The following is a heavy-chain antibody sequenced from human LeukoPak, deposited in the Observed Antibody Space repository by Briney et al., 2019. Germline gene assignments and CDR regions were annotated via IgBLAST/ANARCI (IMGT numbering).Heavy chain of an antibody. D-gene: IGHD1-26*01. CDR3: ATAGATM. CDR1: GYTFTSYG. CDR2: ISAYNGKT. V-gene: IGHV1-18*01. Sequence: ASVKVSCKASGYTFTSYGIRWVRQAPGQGLEWMGWISAYNGKTNYAQKLQGRVTITTDTSTSTASMSPRSLRYSDTAVYYCATAGATMWGQGTLVTVSS. J-gene: IGHJ1*01.